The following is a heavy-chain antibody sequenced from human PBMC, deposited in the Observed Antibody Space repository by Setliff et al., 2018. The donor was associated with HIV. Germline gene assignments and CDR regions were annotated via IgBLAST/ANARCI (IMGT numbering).Heavy chain of an antibody. V-gene: IGHV4-39*07. CDR3: ARQGIAVAGKID. Sequence: KPSETLSLTCSVSGGSISSGGYYWSWIRQPPGKGLEWIGEINDSGTTNYNPSLKSRVTISLDKSKNQFSLKLNSVTAADTAVYYCARQGIAVAGKIDWGQGTLVTVSS. CDR2: INDSGTT. CDR1: GGSISSGGYY. J-gene: IGHJ4*02. D-gene: IGHD6-19*01.